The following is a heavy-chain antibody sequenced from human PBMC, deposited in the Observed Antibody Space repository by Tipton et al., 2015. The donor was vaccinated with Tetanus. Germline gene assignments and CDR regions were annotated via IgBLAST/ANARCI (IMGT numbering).Heavy chain of an antibody. J-gene: IGHJ4*02. V-gene: IGHV4-39*01. CDR1: GGTFNSGTYS. CDR2: VYNSGGT. D-gene: IGHD3-3*01. CDR3: ARIYDFWSGYYSDH. Sequence: TLSLTCAVYGGTFNSGTYSWGWIRQPPGKGLEWIGSVYNSGGTYYNPSLKSRVTISVDTSKNQFSLKLSSVTAADTAVYYCARIYDFWSGYYSDHWGQGTLVTVSS.